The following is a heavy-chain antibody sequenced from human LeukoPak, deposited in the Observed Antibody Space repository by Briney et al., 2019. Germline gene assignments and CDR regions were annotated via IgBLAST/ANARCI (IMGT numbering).Heavy chain of an antibody. V-gene: IGHV4-59*08. D-gene: IGHD6-13*01. J-gene: IGHJ3*02. CDR1: GGFISSYY. Sequence: PSETLSLTCTVSGGFISSYYWSWIRQPPGKGLEWIGYIYYSGSTNYNPSLRSRVTISVDTSKNQFSLKLSSVTAADTAVYYCARHNRIAAAGDDAFDIWGQGTMVTVSS. CDR2: IYYSGST. CDR3: ARHNRIAAAGDDAFDI.